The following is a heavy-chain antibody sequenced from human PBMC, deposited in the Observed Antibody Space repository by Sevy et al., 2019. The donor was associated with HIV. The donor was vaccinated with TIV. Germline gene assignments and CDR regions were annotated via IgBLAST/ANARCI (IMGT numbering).Heavy chain of an antibody. V-gene: IGHV3-7*03. Sequence: GGSLRLSCAASGFSLNNYWMSWVRQAPGKGLEWVANIKQDGSVKYNVDSVKGRFTISKDNAMNLLYLQMNSLRAEDTALYYCVRAVATDGSFWGQGTLVTVSS. J-gene: IGHJ4*02. CDR2: IKQDGSVK. CDR1: GFSLNNYW. D-gene: IGHD6-13*01. CDR3: VRAVATDGSF.